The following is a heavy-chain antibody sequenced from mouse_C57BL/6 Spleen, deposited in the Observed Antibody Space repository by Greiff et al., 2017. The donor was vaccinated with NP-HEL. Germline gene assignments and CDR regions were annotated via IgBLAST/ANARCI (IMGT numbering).Heavy chain of an antibody. D-gene: IGHD1-1*01. Sequence: QVQLKQPGAELVRPGTSVKLSCKASGYTFTSYWMHWVKQRPGQGLEWIGVIDPSDSYTNYNQKVKGKATLTVDTSSSTAYMQLSSLTSEDSAVYYCARGSSYVRDYWGQGTTLTVSS. CDR2: IDPSDSYT. V-gene: IGHV1-59*01. J-gene: IGHJ2*01. CDR1: GYTFTSYW. CDR3: ARGSSYVRDY.